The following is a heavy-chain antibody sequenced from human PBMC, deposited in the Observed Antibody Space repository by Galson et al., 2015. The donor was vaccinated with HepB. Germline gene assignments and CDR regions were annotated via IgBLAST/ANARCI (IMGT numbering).Heavy chain of an antibody. CDR2: FIPVFGSP. J-gene: IGHJ4*02. CDR1: GGTFSTYG. Sequence: SVKVSCKASGGTFSTYGVSWVRQAPGQGLEWMGGFIPVFGSPNYAQKFQDRVTITADEPTNTAYMELSSLRSDDTAVYFCASPNVVATTQIGPFEYWGQGTLVTVSS. D-gene: IGHD2-21*01. V-gene: IGHV1-69*13. CDR3: ASPNVVATTQIGPFEY.